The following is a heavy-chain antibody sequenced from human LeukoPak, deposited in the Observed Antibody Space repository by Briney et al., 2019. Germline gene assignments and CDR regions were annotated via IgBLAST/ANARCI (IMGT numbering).Heavy chain of an antibody. CDR2: ISSSGSTI. Sequence: GGSLRLSCAASGFTFSDYYMSWIRQAPGKGLEWVSYISSSGSTIYYADSVKGRFTISRDNAKNSLYLQMNSLRAEDTAVYYCARDRIDQGSVAFDIWGQGTMVTVSS. D-gene: IGHD2-15*01. CDR1: GFTFSDYY. V-gene: IGHV3-11*04. CDR3: ARDRIDQGSVAFDI. J-gene: IGHJ3*02.